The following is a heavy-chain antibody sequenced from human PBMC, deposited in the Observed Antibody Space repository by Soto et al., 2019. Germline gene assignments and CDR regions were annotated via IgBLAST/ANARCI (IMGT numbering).Heavy chain of an antibody. CDR3: ASDSYGDYSLRYFAL. V-gene: IGHV3-66*01. J-gene: IGHJ2*01. D-gene: IGHD4-17*01. CDR2: IYSGGST. CDR1: GLTVSSNY. Sequence: GGSLRLACAASGLTVSSNYMSWVRQAPGKGLEWVSVIYSGGSTYYADSVKGRFTISRDNSKNTLYLQMNSLRAEDTAVYYCASDSYGDYSLRYFALWGRCTLVTVSS.